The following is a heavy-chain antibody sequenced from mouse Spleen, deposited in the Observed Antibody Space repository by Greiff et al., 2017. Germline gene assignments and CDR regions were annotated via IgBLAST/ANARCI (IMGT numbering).Heavy chain of an antibody. J-gene: IGHJ1*01. CDR2: IDPEDGDT. CDR1: GFNIKDYY. CDR3: TTGGYCPNWYFDV. D-gene: IGHD2-3*01. V-gene: IGHV14-1*01. Sequence: EVQLQQSGAELVRPGASVKLSCTASGFNIKDYYMHWVKQRPEQGLEWIGRIDPEDGDTEYAPKFQGKATMTADTSSNTAYLQLSSLTSEDTAVYFCTTGGYCPNWYFDVWGAGTTVTVSS.